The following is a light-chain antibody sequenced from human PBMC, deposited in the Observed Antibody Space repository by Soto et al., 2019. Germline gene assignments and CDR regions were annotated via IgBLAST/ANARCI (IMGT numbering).Light chain of an antibody. CDR3: QKYNSAPRT. V-gene: IGKV1-27*01. CDR1: QGISNY. CDR2: AAS. J-gene: IGKJ3*01. Sequence: DIQMTQSPSSLSASVGDRVTITCRASQGISNYFAWYQQKPGKVPKLLIYAASTLQSGVPSRFSGSGSGTDFTLTISGLQPEDVAPYYCQKYNSAPRTFGPGTKVDIK.